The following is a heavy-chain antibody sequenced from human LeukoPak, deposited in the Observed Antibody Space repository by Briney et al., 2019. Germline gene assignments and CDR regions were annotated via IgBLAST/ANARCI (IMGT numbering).Heavy chain of an antibody. CDR2: IVGSST. J-gene: IGHJ4*02. CDR1: GFTFSDYH. D-gene: IGHD6-13*01. Sequence: GGSLRLSCAASGFTFSDYHMTWVRQAPGKGLEWVSAIVGSSTYYADSVKGRFTISRDNSENTLYLQMNSLRAEDTALYYCAKDEPNRSWYNWGQGTLVTVSS. V-gene: IGHV3-23*01. CDR3: AKDEPNRSWYN.